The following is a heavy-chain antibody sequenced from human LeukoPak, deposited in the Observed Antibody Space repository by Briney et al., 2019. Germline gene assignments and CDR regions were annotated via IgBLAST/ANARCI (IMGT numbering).Heavy chain of an antibody. CDR2: IIPILGIA. D-gene: IGHD6-19*01. J-gene: IGHJ4*02. Sequence: GASVKVSCKASGYTFTSYAISWVRQAPGQGLEWMGRIIPILGIANYAQKFQGRVTITADKSTSTAYMELSSLRSEDTAVYYCARIEFRSVGYSSGWPHDLWGQGTLVTVSS. CDR3: ARIEFRSVGYSSGWPHDL. CDR1: GYTFTSYA. V-gene: IGHV1-69*04.